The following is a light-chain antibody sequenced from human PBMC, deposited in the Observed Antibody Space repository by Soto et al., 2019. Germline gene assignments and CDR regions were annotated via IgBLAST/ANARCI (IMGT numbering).Light chain of an antibody. Sequence: SALPQPPSLSGSPGQSVTISCTGTSSDVGSYNRVSWYQQPPGTAPKLMIYDVSNRPSGVPDRFSGSKSGNTASLTISGLQAEDEADYYCSSYTSSNTYVFGTGTKVTVL. CDR2: DVS. CDR1: SSDVGSYNR. V-gene: IGLV2-18*02. CDR3: SSYTSSNTYV. J-gene: IGLJ1*01.